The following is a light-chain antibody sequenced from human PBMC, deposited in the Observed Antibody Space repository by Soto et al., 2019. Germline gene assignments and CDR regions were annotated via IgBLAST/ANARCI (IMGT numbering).Light chain of an antibody. V-gene: IGKV2-28*01. CDR3: QQSYTTPWT. CDR1: QSLLQSNGYNY. J-gene: IGKJ1*01. Sequence: DIVMTQSPLSLPVTPGEPASISCRSSQSLLQSNGYNYLDWYLQKPGQSPQLLIYLGSNRASGVPDRFSGSGSGTDFTLTISSLQPEDFATYSCQQSYTTPWTFGLGTKVDIK. CDR2: LGS.